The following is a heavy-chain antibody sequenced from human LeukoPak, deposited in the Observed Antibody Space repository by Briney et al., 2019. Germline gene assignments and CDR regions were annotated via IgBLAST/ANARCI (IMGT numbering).Heavy chain of an antibody. CDR2: ISWNSGSI. V-gene: IGHV3-9*01. D-gene: IGHD6-13*01. CDR3: AKSPSYEAAAGPDY. J-gene: IGHJ4*02. Sequence: AGGSLRLSCAASGFTFDDYAMHWVRQAPGKGLEWVSGISWNSGSIGYADSVKGRFTISRDNAKNSLYLQMNSLRAEDTALYYCAKSPSYEAAAGPDYWGQGTLVTVSS. CDR1: GFTFDDYA.